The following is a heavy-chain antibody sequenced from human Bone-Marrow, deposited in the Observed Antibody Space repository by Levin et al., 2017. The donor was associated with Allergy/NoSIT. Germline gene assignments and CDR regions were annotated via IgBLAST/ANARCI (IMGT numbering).Heavy chain of an antibody. Sequence: GASVKVSCAVSGFSVGGNYMSWVRQAPGKAPEWVSIIYSGGAIYYGDSVEGRFILSGDNSKNTLFLQMNSLRVEDTALYFCARGDPLADWGQGTLVTVSS. CDR2: IYSGGAI. J-gene: IGHJ4*01. V-gene: IGHV3-66*01. CDR3: ARGDPLAD. CDR1: GFSVGGNY.